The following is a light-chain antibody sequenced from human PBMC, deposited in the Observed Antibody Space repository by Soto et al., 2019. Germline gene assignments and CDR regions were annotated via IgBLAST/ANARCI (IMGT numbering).Light chain of an antibody. Sequence: DIQMTQSPTSLPASVGDRVTITCRASQSISSWLAWYQQKPGKAPKVLIYDASSLESGVPSRFSGSGSGTEFTLTISSLQPDDFATYYCQQYNSYSTFGQGTKV. CDR3: QQYNSYST. V-gene: IGKV1-5*01. J-gene: IGKJ1*01. CDR2: DAS. CDR1: QSISSW.